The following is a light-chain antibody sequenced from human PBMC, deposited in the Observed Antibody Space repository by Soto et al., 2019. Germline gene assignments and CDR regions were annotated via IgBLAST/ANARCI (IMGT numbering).Light chain of an antibody. Sequence: EVVLTQWPGTLSLSPWERATLSCRAAQSFNSIYLAWYQQKPGQAPRLLIYGASSRATGIPDRFSGSGSGTDFTLTISRVEPEDFVVYYCHQYDSWTFGQGTKVDIK. CDR3: HQYDSWT. J-gene: IGKJ1*01. CDR1: QSFNSIY. CDR2: GAS. V-gene: IGKV3-20*01.